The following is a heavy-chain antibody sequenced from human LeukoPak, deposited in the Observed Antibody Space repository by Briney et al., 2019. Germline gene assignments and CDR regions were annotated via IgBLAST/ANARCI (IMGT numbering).Heavy chain of an antibody. CDR1: GFTFSNYW. Sequence: GGSLRLSCAASGFTFSNYWMHWVRQAPGKGLVWVSRINSDGINTSYADSVKGRFTISRDNAKNTLYLQMNSLRAEDTAVYYCAKGAGATRSSQYYWGQGTLVTVSS. CDR2: INSDGINT. CDR3: AKGAGATRSSQYY. V-gene: IGHV3-74*01. D-gene: IGHD1-26*01. J-gene: IGHJ4*02.